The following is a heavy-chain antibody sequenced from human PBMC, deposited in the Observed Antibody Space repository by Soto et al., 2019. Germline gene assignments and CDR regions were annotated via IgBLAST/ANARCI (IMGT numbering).Heavy chain of an antibody. D-gene: IGHD6-6*01. CDR3: APSPYSSSSYYFDY. V-gene: IGHV2-5*02. J-gene: IGHJ4*02. CDR1: GFSLSTSGVG. Sequence: QITLKESGPTLVKPTQTLTLTCTFSGFSLSTSGVGVGWIRQPPGKALEWLALIYWDDDKRDSPFLKSRLTILKXTXTNQVVLTMTNMDPVDTATYYCAPSPYSSSSYYFDYWGQGTLVTVSS. CDR2: IYWDDDK.